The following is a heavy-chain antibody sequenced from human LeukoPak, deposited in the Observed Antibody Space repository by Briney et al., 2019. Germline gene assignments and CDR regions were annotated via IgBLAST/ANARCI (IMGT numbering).Heavy chain of an antibody. Sequence: PGRSLRLSCAASGFTFISYGMHWVRQAPGKGLEWVAVIWYDGSNKYYADSVKGRFTISRDNSKNTLYLQMNSLRAEDTAVYYCARGGDPRITMVRGVIPNDYWGQGTLVTVSS. CDR1: GFTFISYG. D-gene: IGHD3-10*01. V-gene: IGHV3-33*01. CDR3: ARGGDPRITMVRGVIPNDY. J-gene: IGHJ4*02. CDR2: IWYDGSNK.